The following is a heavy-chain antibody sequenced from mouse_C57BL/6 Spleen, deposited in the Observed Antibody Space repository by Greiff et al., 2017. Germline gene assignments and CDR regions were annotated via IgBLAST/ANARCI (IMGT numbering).Heavy chain of an antibody. CDR2: IDPANGNT. D-gene: IGHD1-1*01. CDR1: GFNIKNTY. Sequence: EVQLQQSVAELVRPGASVKLSCTASGFNIKNTYMHWVKQRPEQGLEWIGRIDPANGNTKYAPKFQGKATITADTSSNTAYLQLSSLTSEDTAIYYCAFITTGVATSRYFDVWGTGTTVTVSS. CDR3: AFITTGVATSRYFDV. V-gene: IGHV14-3*01. J-gene: IGHJ1*03.